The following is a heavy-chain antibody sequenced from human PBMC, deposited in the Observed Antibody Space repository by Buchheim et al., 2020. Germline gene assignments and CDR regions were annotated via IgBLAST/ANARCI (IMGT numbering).Heavy chain of an antibody. CDR3: ARGVDPFWGELVVPDHYGMDV. J-gene: IGHJ6*02. CDR1: GYSFTSYW. D-gene: IGHD2-2*01. V-gene: IGHV5-51*01. Sequence: EVQLVQSGAEVKKPGESLKISCKGSGYSFTSYWIGWVRQMPGKGLEWMGIIYPGDSDTRYSPSFQGQVTILADKSISTAYPQWSSLKASDTAMYYCARGVDPFWGELVVPDHYGMDVWGQGTT. CDR2: IYPGDSDT.